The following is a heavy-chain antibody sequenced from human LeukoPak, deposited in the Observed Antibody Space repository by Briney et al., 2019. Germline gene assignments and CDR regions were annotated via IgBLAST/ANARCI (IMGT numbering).Heavy chain of an antibody. CDR1: EFTFSDYY. D-gene: IGHD3-10*01. V-gene: IGHV3-11*01. CDR2: ISSSGSTI. J-gene: IGHJ3*02. CDR3: ARDWRYYGSGRMVVAFDI. Sequence: GGSLRLSCAASEFTFSDYYMSWIRQAPGKGLEWVSYISSSGSTIYYADSVKGRFTISRDNAKNSLYLQINSLRAEDTAVYYCARDWRYYGSGRMVVAFDIWGQGTMVTVSS.